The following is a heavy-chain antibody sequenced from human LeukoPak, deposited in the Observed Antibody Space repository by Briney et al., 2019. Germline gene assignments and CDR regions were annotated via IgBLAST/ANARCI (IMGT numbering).Heavy chain of an antibody. CDR2: ISGSGGST. CDR1: GFTFSSYG. J-gene: IGHJ4*02. D-gene: IGHD5-24*01. CDR3: AKDFGWLQLGIDY. V-gene: IGHV3-23*01. Sequence: GGTLRLSCAASGFTFSSYGMSWVRQAPGKGLEWVSAISGSGGSTYYADSVKGRFTISRDNSKNTLYLQMNSLRAEDKAVYYCAKDFGWLQLGIDYWGQGTLVTVSS.